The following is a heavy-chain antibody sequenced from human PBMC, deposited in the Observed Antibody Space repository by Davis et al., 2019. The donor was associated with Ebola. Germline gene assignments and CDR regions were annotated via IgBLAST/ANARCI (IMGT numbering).Heavy chain of an antibody. CDR3: ARSGLLWFGELLGGWFDP. V-gene: IGHV4-39*07. CDR2: INHSGST. CDR1: AGSISSSSYY. Sequence: SETLSLTCTLSAGSISSSSYYWGWLRQPPGKGLEWIGEINHSGSTNYNPSLKSRVTISVDTSKKQFSLKLSSVTAADTAVYYCARSGLLWFGELLGGWFDPWGQGTLVTVSS. J-gene: IGHJ5*02. D-gene: IGHD3-10*01.